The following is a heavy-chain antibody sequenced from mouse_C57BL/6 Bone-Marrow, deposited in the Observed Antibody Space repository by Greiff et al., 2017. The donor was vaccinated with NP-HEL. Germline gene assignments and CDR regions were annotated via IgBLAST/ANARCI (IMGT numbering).Heavy chain of an antibody. CDR2: SRNKANDYTT. V-gene: IGHV7-1*01. Sequence: EVKLVESGGGLVQSGRSLRLSCATSGFTFSDFYMEWVRQAPGKGLEWIAASRNKANDYTTEYSASVKGRFIVSRDTSQSILYLQMNALRAEDTASYCGAREALDWYFDVWGTGTTVTVSS. CDR3: AREALDWYFDV. J-gene: IGHJ1*03. CDR1: GFTFSDFY.